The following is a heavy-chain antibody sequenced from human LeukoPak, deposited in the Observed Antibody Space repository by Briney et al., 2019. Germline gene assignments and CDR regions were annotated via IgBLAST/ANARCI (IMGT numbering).Heavy chain of an antibody. D-gene: IGHD3-22*01. V-gene: IGHV4-38-2*01. CDR3: ARGPRITMIVVVTRGGFDY. CDR2: IYHGGGT. J-gene: IGHJ4*02. CDR1: SYSISSGYY. Sequence: KSSETLSLTCAVSSYSISSGYYWGWIRQPPGKGLEWIGSIYHGGGTYYNPSLKSRVTISIDTSKNQFSLKLSSVTAADTAVYYCARGPRITMIVVVTRGGFDYWGQGTLVTVSS.